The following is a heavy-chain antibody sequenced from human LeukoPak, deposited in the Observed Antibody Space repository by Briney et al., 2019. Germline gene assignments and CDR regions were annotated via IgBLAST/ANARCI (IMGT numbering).Heavy chain of an antibody. Sequence: ASVKVSCKTSGYSFTYMHWVRQAPGQGLEWMGWINPNSGNTDYAQKFQGRVTMTRDTSISTAYMELSRLRSDDTAVYYCAPVWGGDYFDYWGQGTQVTVSS. J-gene: IGHJ4*02. CDR2: INPNSGNT. CDR1: GYSFTY. D-gene: IGHD3-16*01. CDR3: APVWGGDYFDY. V-gene: IGHV1-2*02.